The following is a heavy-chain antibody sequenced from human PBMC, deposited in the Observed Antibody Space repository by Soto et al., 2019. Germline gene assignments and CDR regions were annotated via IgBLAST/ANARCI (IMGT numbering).Heavy chain of an antibody. J-gene: IGHJ4*02. V-gene: IGHV3-23*01. CDR1: GFTFSSYA. CDR3: ATRTSLDF. CDR2: ISGSGGRT. Sequence: EVQLLESGGGLVQPGGSLRLSCAASGFTFSSYAMSWVRQAPGKGLEWVSVISGSGGRTYYADSVKGRFTISRDNSKNTLSLQMNSLRAEDTAVYYCATRTSLDFWGQGTLVTVSS.